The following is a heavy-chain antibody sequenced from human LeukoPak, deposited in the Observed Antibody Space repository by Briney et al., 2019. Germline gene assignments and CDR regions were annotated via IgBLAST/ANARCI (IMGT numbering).Heavy chain of an antibody. CDR1: GYTFTGYY. D-gene: IGHD4-17*01. CDR2: INPNSGGT. J-gene: IGHJ4*02. V-gene: IGHV1-2*02. Sequence: ASVKVSCKASGYTFTGYYMHWVRQAPGQGLEWMGWINPNSGGTDYAQKFQGRVTMTRDTSISTAYMELGGLRSDDTAVYYCARDQYYGDTRDYWGQGTLVTVSS. CDR3: ARDQYYGDTRDY.